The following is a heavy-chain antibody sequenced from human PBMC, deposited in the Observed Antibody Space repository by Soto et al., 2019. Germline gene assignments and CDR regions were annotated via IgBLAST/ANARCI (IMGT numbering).Heavy chain of an antibody. D-gene: IGHD2-21*01. V-gene: IGHV3-23*01. CDR1: GFTFSSYT. J-gene: IGHJ4*01. CDR2: ISGSGGSP. Sequence: EVQVLESGGGLAQPGGSLRLSCAASGFTFSSYTMAWVRQAPGKGLEWVSSISGSGGSPYYADSVQGRFTISRDHYKDTAALQMASLRAEYTAPYHCAIARGTGDDCYVPDYWGHGTLVIVSS. CDR3: AIARGTGDDCYVPDY.